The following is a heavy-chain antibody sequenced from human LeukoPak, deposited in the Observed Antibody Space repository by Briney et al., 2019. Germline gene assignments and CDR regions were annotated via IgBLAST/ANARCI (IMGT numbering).Heavy chain of an antibody. CDR1: GGTFSSYA. Sequence: ASVKVSCKASGGTFSSYAISWVRQAPGQGLEWMGRIIPILGIANYAQKFQGRVTITADKSTSTAYMELSSLRSEDTAVYYCARNLGNSHGLDENNPGYWGQGTLVTVSS. CDR2: IIPILGIA. D-gene: IGHD6-19*01. J-gene: IGHJ4*02. CDR3: ARNLGNSHGLDENNPGY. V-gene: IGHV1-69*04.